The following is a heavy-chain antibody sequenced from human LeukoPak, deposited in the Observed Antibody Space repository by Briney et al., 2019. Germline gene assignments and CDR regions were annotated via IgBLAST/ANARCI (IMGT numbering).Heavy chain of an antibody. D-gene: IGHD6-19*01. Sequence: PSETLSLTCTVSGGSISSYYWSWIRQPAGKGLEWIGRIYTSVSTNYNPSLKSRVAMSVDTSKNQFSLKLSSVTAADTAVYYCARAPRPSFGAVSYSSGWYFDYWGQGTLVTVSS. CDR2: IYTSVST. CDR3: ARAPRPSFGAVSYSSGWYFDY. V-gene: IGHV4-4*07. CDR1: GGSISSYY. J-gene: IGHJ4*02.